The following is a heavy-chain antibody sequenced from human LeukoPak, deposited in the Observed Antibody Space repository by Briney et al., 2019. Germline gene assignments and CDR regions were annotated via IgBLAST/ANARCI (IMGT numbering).Heavy chain of an antibody. J-gene: IGHJ4*02. CDR1: GFTFGSYG. D-gene: IGHD5-12*01. CDR2: IKSKADGETT. Sequence: PGGSLRLSCAASGFTFGSYGMHWVRQAPGKGLECVGRIKSKADGETTEYAAPVKGRFTISRDDSKNTLYLQMNSLKSEDTTVYFCITDIPPPRGYDYPFDYWGQGTLVTVSS. V-gene: IGHV3-15*01. CDR3: ITDIPPPRGYDYPFDY.